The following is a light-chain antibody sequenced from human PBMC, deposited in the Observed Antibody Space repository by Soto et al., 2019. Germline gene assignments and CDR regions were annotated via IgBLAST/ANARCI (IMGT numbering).Light chain of an antibody. CDR3: QQTNTFLPLT. V-gene: IGKV1-12*01. Sequence: DMQLTQSPSSVSASVGDRVTITCRASQGISNWLAWYQQKPGKATKLLIYGASNLQSVVPSRFSGGGSGTHLTLIISSLQPEDFATYYCQQTNTFLPLTFGGGTKVEIK. CDR1: QGISNW. CDR2: GAS. J-gene: IGKJ4*01.